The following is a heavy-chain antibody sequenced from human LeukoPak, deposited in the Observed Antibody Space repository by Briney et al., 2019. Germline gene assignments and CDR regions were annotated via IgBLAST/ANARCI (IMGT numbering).Heavy chain of an antibody. CDR1: GFTFSSYA. CDR2: ISSNGYNT. Sequence: SGGSLRLSCSASGFTFSSYAMHWVRQAPGKGLEHVSVISSNGYNTYYADSVKGRFTISRDDSKNTLYLQMSSLRVEDTAVYCCVKGGEYSSSASDIWGQGTKVTVSS. V-gene: IGHV3-64D*09. CDR3: VKGGEYSSSASDI. D-gene: IGHD6-13*01. J-gene: IGHJ3*02.